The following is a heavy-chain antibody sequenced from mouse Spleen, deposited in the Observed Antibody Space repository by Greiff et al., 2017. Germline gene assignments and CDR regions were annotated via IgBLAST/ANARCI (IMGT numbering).Heavy chain of an antibody. J-gene: IGHJ3*01. CDR1: GYAFSSSW. CDR3: ARSGYYYGSSPWFAY. Sequence: QVQLQQSGPELVKPGASVKISCKASGYAFSSSWMNWVKQRPGRGLEWIGRIDPNSGGTKYNEKFKSKATLTVDKPSSTAYMQLSSLTSEDSAVYYCARSGYYYGSSPWFAYWGQGTLVTVSA. CDR2: IDPNSGGT. D-gene: IGHD1-1*01. V-gene: IGHV1-72*01.